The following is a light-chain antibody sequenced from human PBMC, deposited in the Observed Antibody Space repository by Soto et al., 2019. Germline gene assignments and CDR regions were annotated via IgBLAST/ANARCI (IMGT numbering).Light chain of an antibody. CDR1: SSDVGGYNF. V-gene: IGLV2-8*01. CDR3: SSYTSTATRV. CDR2: EVS. Sequence: QSALPQPPSASGSLGQSVTISCTGTSSDVGGYNFVSWFQQRPGEAPKLLIYEVSNRPSGVPDRFSGSKSGNTASLTVSGLQADDEADYYCSSYTSTATRVFGGGTQLTVL. J-gene: IGLJ3*02.